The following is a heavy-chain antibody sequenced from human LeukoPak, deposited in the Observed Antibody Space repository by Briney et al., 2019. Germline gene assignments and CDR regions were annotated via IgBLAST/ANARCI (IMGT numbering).Heavy chain of an antibody. J-gene: IGHJ4*02. CDR3: AKEGITMIVVATHYLFDY. D-gene: IGHD3-22*01. V-gene: IGHV3-30*18. CDR1: GFTFSSYG. Sequence: PGGSLRLSCAASGFTFSSYGMHWVRQAPGKGLEWVAVISYDGSNKYYADSVKGRFTISRDNSKNTLYLQMNSLRAEDTAVYYCAKEGITMIVVATHYLFDYWGQGTLVTVSS. CDR2: ISYDGSNK.